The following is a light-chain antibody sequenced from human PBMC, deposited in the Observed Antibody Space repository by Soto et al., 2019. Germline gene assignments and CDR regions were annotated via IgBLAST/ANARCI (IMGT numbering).Light chain of an antibody. V-gene: IGLV2-14*01. CDR3: GSYSSTDTPFV. CDR2: EVT. CDR1: RPDVGGYNY. J-gene: IGLJ1*01. Sequence: QSALAPPSSVSGSPGQSIPLSCTGTRPDVGGYNYVSWYQHHSGKAPTLLIYEVTTRPSGISDRFSGSKSVNTASLTISGLQAEDESDYYCGSYSSTDTPFVFGTGTKLTVL.